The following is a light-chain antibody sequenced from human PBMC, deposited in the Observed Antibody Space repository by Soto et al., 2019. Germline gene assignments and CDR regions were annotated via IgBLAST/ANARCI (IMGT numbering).Light chain of an antibody. CDR1: SSDVGAYKY. CDR3: SSYTSSTTLV. V-gene: IGLV2-14*03. J-gene: IGLJ2*01. Sequence: QSALTQPASVSGSPGQSITISCTGTSSDVGAYKYVSWYQQHPGKAPKLMIYDVSNRLSGVSNRFSGSKSGNTASLTISGLQAEDEADYYCSSYTSSTTLVFGGGTKLTVL. CDR2: DVS.